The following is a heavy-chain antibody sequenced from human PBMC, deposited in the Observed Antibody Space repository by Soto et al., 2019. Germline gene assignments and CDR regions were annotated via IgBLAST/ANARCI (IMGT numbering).Heavy chain of an antibody. V-gene: IGHV3-74*03. D-gene: IGHD6-19*01. CDR2: MIGDGSIT. Sequence: EVQLVESGGGLVQPGGSLRLSCAASGFALSRFWMHWVRQAPGKGLVWVSRMIGDGSITTYADSVKGRFTISRDNAKNTLYLQMHSLRAEDTAVYYCARDIGIYSSDSDAFDIWGQGTMVTVSS. J-gene: IGHJ3*02. CDR3: ARDIGIYSSDSDAFDI. CDR1: GFALSRFW.